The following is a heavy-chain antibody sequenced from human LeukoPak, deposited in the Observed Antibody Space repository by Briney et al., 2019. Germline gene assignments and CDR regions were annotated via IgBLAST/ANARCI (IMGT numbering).Heavy chain of an antibody. V-gene: IGHV4-4*02. CDR3: GRVGAAHPSDYGGYYYFDY. D-gene: IGHD4-23*01. CDR2: IYHSGNT. Sequence: GSLRLSCAASGFTFSSYGMHWVRQAPGKGLEWIGEIYHSGNTLYNPSLKSRVTISVDTSKNQFSLKLRSVTAADTAVYYCGRVGAAHPSDYGGYYYFDYWGQGNLVTVSS. CDR1: GFTFSSYG. J-gene: IGHJ4*02.